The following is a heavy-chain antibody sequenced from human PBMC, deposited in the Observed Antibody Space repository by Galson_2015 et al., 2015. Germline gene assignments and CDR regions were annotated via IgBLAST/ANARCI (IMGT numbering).Heavy chain of an antibody. CDR3: ATSIDSSGYLDAFDI. J-gene: IGHJ3*02. Sequence: SVKVSCKASGYTFTSYYMHWVRQAPGQGLVWMGIINPSGGSTSYAQKFQGRVTMTRDTSTSTVYMELSSLGSEDTAVYYCATSIDSSGYLDAFDIWGQGTMVTVSS. CDR1: GYTFTSYY. V-gene: IGHV1-46*01. CDR2: INPSGGST. D-gene: IGHD3-22*01.